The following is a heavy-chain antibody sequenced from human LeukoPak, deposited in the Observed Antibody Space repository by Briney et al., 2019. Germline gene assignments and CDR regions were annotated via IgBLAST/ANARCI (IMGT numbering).Heavy chain of an antibody. CDR1: GYTFTSYG. D-gene: IGHD4-23*01. J-gene: IGHJ1*01. Sequence: ASVKVSCKASGYTFTSYGFSWVRQAPGQGLEWMGWISAYNGYTDYAQKFQFRVTMTTGTSTSTAYMELRSLRSDDTAVYYCARDKAVTTEVTQHFQHWGQGTLVTVSS. CDR3: ARDKAVTTEVTQHFQH. V-gene: IGHV1-18*01. CDR2: ISAYNGYT.